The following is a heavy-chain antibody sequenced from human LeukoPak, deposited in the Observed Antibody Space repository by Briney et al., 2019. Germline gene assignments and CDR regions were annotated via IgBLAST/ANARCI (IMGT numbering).Heavy chain of an antibody. D-gene: IGHD2-2*01. Sequence: ASVKVSCKASGGTFSSYAISCGRQAPGQGLEWMGGIIPIFGTANYAQKFQGRVTINADESTATVYMELSSLISEDTAVYYCLIVLVPAAMGYWGQGTLVTVSS. J-gene: IGHJ4*02. V-gene: IGHV1-69*13. CDR1: GGTFSSYA. CDR3: LIVLVPAAMGY. CDR2: IIPIFGTA.